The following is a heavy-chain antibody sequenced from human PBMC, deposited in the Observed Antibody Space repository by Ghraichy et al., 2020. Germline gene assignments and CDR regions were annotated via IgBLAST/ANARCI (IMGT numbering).Heavy chain of an antibody. D-gene: IGHD3-10*01. CDR2: IDRSGST. CDR1: GGSSSGNY. J-gene: IGHJ4*02. CDR3: ARHYGSASYYDY. Sequence: SETLSLTCAVYGGSSSGNYWSWIRQPPGKGLEWIGEIDRSGSTNYNPSLKSRVTVSLDTSRNQFSLKLTSVTAADTAVFYCARHYGSASYYDYWGQGTLVTVSS. V-gene: IGHV4-34*01.